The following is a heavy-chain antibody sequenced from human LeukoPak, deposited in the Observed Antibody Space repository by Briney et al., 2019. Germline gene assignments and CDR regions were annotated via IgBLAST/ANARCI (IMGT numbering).Heavy chain of an antibody. CDR2: ITNKASNYAT. J-gene: IGHJ4*02. CDR3: TTYRSGHY. V-gene: IGHV3-73*01. CDR1: GFTFSGSD. Sequence: GGSLRLSCEASGFTFSGSDIHWVRQASGKGLEWVGRITNKASNYATAYGASVKGRITISRDDSENTAYLQMNSLKTEDTAVYYCTTYRSGHYWGQGTLVTVSS. D-gene: IGHD6-19*01.